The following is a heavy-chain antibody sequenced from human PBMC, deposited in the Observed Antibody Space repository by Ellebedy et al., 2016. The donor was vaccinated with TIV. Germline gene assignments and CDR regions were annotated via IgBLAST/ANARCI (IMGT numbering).Heavy chain of an antibody. CDR3: ARAYYYDSIAYYFDS. J-gene: IGHJ4*02. Sequence: ASVKVSCKTSGYSFTAYFLHWVRQAPGQGLEWMGRINPNSGNTTYAQKFLGRVTLTRDTSISTAYMGLSRLRSDDTAIYYCARAYYYDSIAYYFDSWGQGTLVTVSS. D-gene: IGHD3-22*01. V-gene: IGHV1-2*06. CDR1: GYSFTAYF. CDR2: INPNSGNT.